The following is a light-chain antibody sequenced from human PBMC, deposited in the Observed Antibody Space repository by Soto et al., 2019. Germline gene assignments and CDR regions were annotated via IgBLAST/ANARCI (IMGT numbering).Light chain of an antibody. CDR3: LQRASSRS. CDR1: QDVSIS. J-gene: IGKJ2*01. Sequence: MLTQSPATLSLSPGDRAILSCRASQDVSISLGWYQQKPGQAPRLLIYDASNRATGIPDRFSGSGSGTDFTLTISSLEPEDFAVYYCLQRASSRSFGQATKLQIK. V-gene: IGKV3D-11*01. CDR2: DAS.